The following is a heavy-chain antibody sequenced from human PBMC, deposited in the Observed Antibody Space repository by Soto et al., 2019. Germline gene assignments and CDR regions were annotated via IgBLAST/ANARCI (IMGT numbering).Heavy chain of an antibody. Sequence: PSETLSLTCTVSGGSVSSGSYYWSWTRQPPGKGLEWIGYIDYSGSTNYNPSLKSRVTISVDTSKNQFSLKLSSVTAADTAVYYCARDSKRGYSGYDKLDYWGQGTLVTVSS. CDR2: IDYSGST. V-gene: IGHV4-61*01. J-gene: IGHJ4*02. CDR3: ARDSKRGYSGYDKLDY. D-gene: IGHD5-12*01. CDR1: GGSVSSGSYY.